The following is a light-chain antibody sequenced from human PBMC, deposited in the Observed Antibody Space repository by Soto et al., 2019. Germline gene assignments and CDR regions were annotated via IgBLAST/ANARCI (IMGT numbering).Light chain of an antibody. CDR1: QDISNY. CDR3: QQYDNLPIT. V-gene: IGKV1-33*01. CDR2: DAS. Sequence: DIQMTQSPSSLSASVGDRVTITCQASQDISNYLNWYQQKPGKAPKLLIYDASNLETGVPSRFSGSGSETDITFTISSLQPEDIATYYCQQYDNLPITFGGGTKVEIK. J-gene: IGKJ4*01.